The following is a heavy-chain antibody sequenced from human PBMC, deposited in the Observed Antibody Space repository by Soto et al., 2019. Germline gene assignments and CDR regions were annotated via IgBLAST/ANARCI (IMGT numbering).Heavy chain of an antibody. Sequence: EVQLLESGGGLVQPGESLRLSCAASRFTLSSYAMTWVRQAPGKGLEWVSGISGSGGSTTYADSVKGRYTISRDNSKNTLYLQMNSLRAEDTAVYSCSKALGLELQGNVYFDYWGQGTLVTVSS. J-gene: IGHJ4*02. CDR1: RFTLSSYA. D-gene: IGHD1-7*01. V-gene: IGHV3-23*01. CDR3: SKALGLELQGNVYFDY. CDR2: ISGSGGST.